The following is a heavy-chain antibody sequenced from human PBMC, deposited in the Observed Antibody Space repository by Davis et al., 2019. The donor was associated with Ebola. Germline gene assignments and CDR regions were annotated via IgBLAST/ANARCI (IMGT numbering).Heavy chain of an antibody. CDR2: IYHSGST. CDR1: GGSISSYY. J-gene: IGHJ4*02. V-gene: IGHV4-59*04. D-gene: IGHD4-17*01. CDR3: ARDSDDYSFDY. Sequence: MPSETLSLTCTVSGGSISSYYWSWIRQPPGKGLEWIGSIYHSGSTYYNPSLKSRVTISVDTSKNQFSLKLSSVTAADTAVYYCARDSDDYSFDYWGQGTLVTVSS.